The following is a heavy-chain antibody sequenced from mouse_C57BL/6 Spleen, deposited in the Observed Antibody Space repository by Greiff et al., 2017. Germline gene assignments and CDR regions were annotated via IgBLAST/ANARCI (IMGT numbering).Heavy chain of an antibody. CDR2: ISSGSSTI. CDR3: AREVTTVRYFDV. CDR1: GFTFSDYG. V-gene: IGHV5-17*01. D-gene: IGHD1-1*01. J-gene: IGHJ1*03. Sequence: DVQLVESGGGLVKPGGSLKLSCAASGFTFSDYGMHWVRQAPEKGLEWVAYISSGSSTIYYADTVKGRFTISRDNAKNTLFLQMTSLRSEDTAMYYCAREVTTVRYFDVWGTGTTVTVSS.